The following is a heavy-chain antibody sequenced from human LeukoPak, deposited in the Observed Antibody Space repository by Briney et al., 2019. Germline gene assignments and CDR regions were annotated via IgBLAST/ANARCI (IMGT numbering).Heavy chain of an antibody. CDR1: GFTFSDYY. CDR3: ARDYGSGSFYYYYYYMDV. V-gene: IGHV3-11*01. CDR2: ISSSGSTI. D-gene: IGHD3-10*01. Sequence: GGSLRHSCAASGFTFSDYYMSWIRQAPGKGLEWVSYISSSGSTIYYADSVKGRFTISRDNAKNSLYLQMNSLRAEDTAVYYCARDYGSGSFYYYYYYMDVWGKGTTVTISS. J-gene: IGHJ6*03.